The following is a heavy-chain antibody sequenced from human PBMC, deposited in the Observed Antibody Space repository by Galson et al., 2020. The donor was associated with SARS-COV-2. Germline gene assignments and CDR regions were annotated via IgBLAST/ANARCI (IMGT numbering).Heavy chain of an antibody. CDR3: ARDLAVAVPGDY. Sequence: VGSLILSCAASGFTFSSYGMHWVRQAPGKGLEWVAVIWYDGSNKYYADSVKGRFTISRDNSKNTLYLQMNSLGAEDTAVYYCARDLAVAVPGDYGGQGTLVTVSS. CDR1: GFTFSSYG. D-gene: IGHD6-19*01. V-gene: IGHV3-33*01. CDR2: IWYDGSNK. J-gene: IGHJ4*02.